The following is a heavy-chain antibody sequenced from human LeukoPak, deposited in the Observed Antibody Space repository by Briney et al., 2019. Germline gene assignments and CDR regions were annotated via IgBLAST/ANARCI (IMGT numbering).Heavy chain of an antibody. D-gene: IGHD2-15*01. CDR3: ARGLGYCSGGSCPRRAFDI. J-gene: IGHJ3*02. CDR2: ISSSGSTI. Sequence: PGGAPRLSLAAPGFNFSDYYMSWIRPGPGEGVGWGLFISSSGSTIYYADSMKGRFTISRDNDLQMNSLRAEDTAVYYCARGLGYCSGGSCPRRAFDIWGQGTVVTVSS. CDR1: GFNFSDYY. V-gene: IGHV3-11*01.